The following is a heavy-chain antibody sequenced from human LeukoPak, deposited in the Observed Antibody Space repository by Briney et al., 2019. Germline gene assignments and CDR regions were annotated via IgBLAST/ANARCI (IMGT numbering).Heavy chain of an antibody. CDR1: GGYISGYY. CDR3: ATLTTVVTAYYFDY. D-gene: IGHD4-23*01. CDR2: IYHSGST. V-gene: IGHV4-4*09. Sequence: SETLSLTCTVSGGYISGYYWSWLRQPPGKGLEWIGYIYHSGSTDYNPSLKCRVTISVDTSKSQFSLKLTSVTAADTAVYYCATLTTVVTAYYFDYWGQGTLVTVSS. J-gene: IGHJ4*02.